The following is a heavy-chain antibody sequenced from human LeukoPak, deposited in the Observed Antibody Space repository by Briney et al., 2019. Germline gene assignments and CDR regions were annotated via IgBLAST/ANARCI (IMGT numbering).Heavy chain of an antibody. CDR1: GFTFSSYS. Sequence: GGSLRLSCAASGFTFSSYSMNWVRQAPGKGLEWVSYISSSSSTIYYADSVKGRFTISRGNAKNSLYLQMNSLRAEDTAVYYCAAVGATNGAWYYYGMDVWGQGTTVTVSS. V-gene: IGHV3-48*01. J-gene: IGHJ6*02. D-gene: IGHD1-26*01. CDR2: ISSSSSTI. CDR3: AAVGATNGAWYYYGMDV.